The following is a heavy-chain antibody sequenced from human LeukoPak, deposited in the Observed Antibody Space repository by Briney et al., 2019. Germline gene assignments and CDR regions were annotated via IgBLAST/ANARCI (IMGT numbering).Heavy chain of an antibody. CDR2: IYSGGST. J-gene: IGHJ4*02. V-gene: IGHV3-20*04. CDR3: ARGTSGDY. D-gene: IGHD1-1*01. Sequence: GGSLRLSCAASGFTFSSYSMSWVRQAPGKGLEWVSVIYSGGSTAYADSVKGRFTISRDNAKNSLYLQMNSLRAEDTAFYYCARGTSGDYWGQGTLVTVSS. CDR1: GFTFSSYS.